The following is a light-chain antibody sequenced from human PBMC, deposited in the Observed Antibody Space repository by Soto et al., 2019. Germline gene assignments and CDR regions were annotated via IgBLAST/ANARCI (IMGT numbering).Light chain of an antibody. CDR2: EVT. V-gene: IGLV2-8*02. CDR3: TSYVGNDIWV. J-gene: IGLJ3*02. CDR1: SSHVGAYKY. Sequence: QSALTQPPSASRSPGQSVTISCTGTSSHVGAYKYVSWYQQYPGKAPKLMIYEVTKRPSGVPDRFSGSKSGNTASLTVSGLQAEDEADYYCTSYVGNDIWVFGGGTKLTVL.